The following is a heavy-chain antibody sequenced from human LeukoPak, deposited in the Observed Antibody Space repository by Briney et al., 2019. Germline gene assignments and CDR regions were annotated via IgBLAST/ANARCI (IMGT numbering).Heavy chain of an antibody. CDR3: ARISGGPEQWLANYFDC. Sequence: PGGSLRLSCAASGFTFSAFGMHWVRQAPGKGLEWVSCISSSSSYIYYADSVKGRFTISRDNAKNSLYLQMNSLRAEDTAVYYCARISGGPEQWLANYFDCWGQGTLVTVSS. J-gene: IGHJ4*02. V-gene: IGHV3-21*01. CDR2: ISSSSSYI. CDR1: GFTFSAFG. D-gene: IGHD6-19*01.